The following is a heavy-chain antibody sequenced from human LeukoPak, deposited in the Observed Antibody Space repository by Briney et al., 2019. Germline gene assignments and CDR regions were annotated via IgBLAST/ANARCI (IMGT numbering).Heavy chain of an antibody. V-gene: IGHV3-23*01. CDR1: GFTFSNYA. CDR3: AKDPHYDSSGYSFDP. J-gene: IGHJ5*02. D-gene: IGHD3-22*01. Sequence: PGGSLRLPGAASGFTFSNYAMSGVRKAPGKGRDWVSGISRSGGITDYADSARGRFTISRENFKTPSYRQINTLRAREPAVYYCAKDPHYDSSGYSFDPWGQGTLVTVSS. CDR2: ISRSGGIT.